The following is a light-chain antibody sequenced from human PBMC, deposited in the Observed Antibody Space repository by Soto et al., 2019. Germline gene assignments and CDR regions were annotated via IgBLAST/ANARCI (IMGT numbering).Light chain of an antibody. V-gene: IGLV2-8*01. CDR2: EVN. J-gene: IGLJ1*01. CDR1: SSNVGRYDF. Sequence: QSALTQPPSASGSPGQSVTISCTGTSSNVGRYDFVSWYQQYPGKAPKLVIYEVNKRPSGVPDRVSGSKSGNTASLTVSGLQSEDEADYYCSSYSGSDNVFGTGTKLTVL. CDR3: SSYSGSDNV.